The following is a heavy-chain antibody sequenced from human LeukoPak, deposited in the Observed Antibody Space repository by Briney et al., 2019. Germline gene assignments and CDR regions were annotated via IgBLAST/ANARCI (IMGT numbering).Heavy chain of an antibody. V-gene: IGHV3-11*04. CDR2: ISGNGGDI. CDR1: GFTFGIHY. D-gene: IGHD6-19*01. CDR3: ARDRYSSGWIYFDY. Sequence: GGSLRLSCATSGFTFGIHYMSWVRQAPGRGPEWISYISGNGGDIAYADSVKGRFTISRDNSKNTLYLQMSSLRAEDTAVYYCARDRYSSGWIYFDYWGQGTLVTVSS. J-gene: IGHJ4*02.